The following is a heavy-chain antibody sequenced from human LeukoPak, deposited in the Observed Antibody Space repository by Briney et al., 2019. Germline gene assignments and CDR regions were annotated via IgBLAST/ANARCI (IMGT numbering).Heavy chain of an antibody. Sequence: PSETLSLTCTVSGVSISGYYWNWIRQPPGKGLEWIGHIYYSGSTNYNPSLKSRVTISVDTSKNQFSLKMTSVTAADTAVYYCVRHPWRMGSRDYNFDDWGQGTLVTVSS. D-gene: IGHD3-16*01. V-gene: IGHV4-59*08. CDR2: IYYSGST. J-gene: IGHJ4*02. CDR3: VRHPWRMGSRDYNFDD. CDR1: GVSISGYY.